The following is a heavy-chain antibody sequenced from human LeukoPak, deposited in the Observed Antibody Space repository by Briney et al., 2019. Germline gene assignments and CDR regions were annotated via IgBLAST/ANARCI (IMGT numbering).Heavy chain of an antibody. CDR2: IYYTGST. V-gene: IGHV4-4*02. CDR3: ARGGNYWPQWWFDP. D-gene: IGHD1-26*01. J-gene: IGHJ5*02. Sequence: SETLSLTCAVSGGSISSSNWWSWVRQPPGKGLEWIGYIYYTGSTSYNPSLKSRVTMSLDASKNQFSLELNSVTPADTAVYYCARGGNYWPQWWFDPWGRGTLVSVSS. CDR1: GGSISSSNW.